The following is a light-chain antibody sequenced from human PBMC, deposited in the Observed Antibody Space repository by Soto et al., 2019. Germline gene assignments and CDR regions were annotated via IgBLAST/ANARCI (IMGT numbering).Light chain of an antibody. CDR2: GAS. CDR3: QQYVSSPPSWT. J-gene: IGKJ1*01. CDR1: QSISSSF. V-gene: IGKV3-20*01. Sequence: ETVLTQSPGTLSLSPGERATLSCRASQSISSSFLAWYKQKPGQAPRLLIYGASSRATGIPDRFSGSGSGTDFTLTISRLEPEDAAVYYCQQYVSSPPSWTFGQGTKVEIK.